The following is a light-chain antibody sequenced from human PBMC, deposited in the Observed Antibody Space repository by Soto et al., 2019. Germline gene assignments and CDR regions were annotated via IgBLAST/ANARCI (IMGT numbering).Light chain of an antibody. CDR3: QQYNNWPLT. Sequence: EIVMTQSPATLSVSPGERATLSCRASQSVSSNLAWYQQKPGQAPRLLIHGASTRATGIPARFSGSGSGTEFTLTISSLQSEDFAVYYCQQYNNWPLTFGGGTK. V-gene: IGKV3-15*01. CDR1: QSVSSN. J-gene: IGKJ4*01. CDR2: GAS.